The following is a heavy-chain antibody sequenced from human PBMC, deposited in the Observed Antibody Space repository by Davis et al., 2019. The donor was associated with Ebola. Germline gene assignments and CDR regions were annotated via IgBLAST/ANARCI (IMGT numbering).Heavy chain of an antibody. CDR2: LSGSGFST. Sequence: PGGSLRPSCIASGFSSGTYAMSWVRQAPGTGLAWVSSLSGSGFSTFYADSVKGRVTMSRDNSKTTLYLQMNSLRAEDTALYYWAKRPAAGDSWGKGTLVTVSS. J-gene: IGHJ4*02. CDR1: GFSSGTYA. D-gene: IGHD6-13*01. V-gene: IGHV3-23*01. CDR3: AKRPAAGDS.